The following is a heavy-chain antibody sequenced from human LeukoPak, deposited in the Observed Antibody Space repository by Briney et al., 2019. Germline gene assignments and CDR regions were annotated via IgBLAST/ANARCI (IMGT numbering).Heavy chain of an antibody. Sequence: GGSLRLSCEASGFTFNTHAMTWVRQVPGKGLEWVSAITYSGGSTYYTDSVKGRFTISRDNSKNTLYLHMNSLRAEDTAVYYCAKDVTYYFGSGSNPNWFDPWGQGTLVTVSS. V-gene: IGHV3-23*01. CDR1: GFTFNTHA. D-gene: IGHD3-10*01. J-gene: IGHJ5*02. CDR2: ITYSGGST. CDR3: AKDVTYYFGSGSNPNWFDP.